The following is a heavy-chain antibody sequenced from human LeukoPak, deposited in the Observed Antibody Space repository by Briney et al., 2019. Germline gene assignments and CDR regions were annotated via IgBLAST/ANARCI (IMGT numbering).Heavy chain of an antibody. CDR3: ARVRLTTVTYWYFDL. CDR1: GGSISNYF. D-gene: IGHD4-17*01. Sequence: PSETLSLTCTVSGGSISNYFWSWVRQPAGKGLEWIGRIYSTGRSDYNPSLKSRITMSVDTSKNQFSLKLSSVTAADTAVYYCARVRLTTVTYWYFDLWGRGTLVTVSS. J-gene: IGHJ2*01. CDR2: IYSTGRS. V-gene: IGHV4-4*07.